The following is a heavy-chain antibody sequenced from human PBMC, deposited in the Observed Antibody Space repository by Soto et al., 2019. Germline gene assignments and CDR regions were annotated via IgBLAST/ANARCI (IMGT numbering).Heavy chain of an antibody. CDR3: ARERRRYYDSSGYLGGFDY. V-gene: IGHV4-34*01. Sequence: SETLSLTCAVYGGSFSGYYWSWIRQPPGKGLEWIGEINHSGSTNYNPSLKSRVTISVDTSKNQFSLKLGSVTAADTAVYYCARERRRYYDSSGYLGGFDYWGQGTLVTVSS. J-gene: IGHJ4*02. CDR2: INHSGST. CDR1: GGSFSGYY. D-gene: IGHD3-22*01.